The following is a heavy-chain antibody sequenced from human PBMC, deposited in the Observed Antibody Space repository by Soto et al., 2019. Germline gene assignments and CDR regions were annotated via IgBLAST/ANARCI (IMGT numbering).Heavy chain of an antibody. J-gene: IGHJ6*02. V-gene: IGHV1-69*13. D-gene: IGHD2-2*01. CDR3: ASDIVLVPAARLHYYGMDV. Sequence: GASVKVSCKASGGTFSSYAISWVRQAPGQGLEWMGGIIPIFGTANYAQKFQGRVTITADESTSTAYMELSSLRSEDTAVYYCASDIVLVPAARLHYYGMDVWGQGTTVTVSS. CDR2: IIPIFGTA. CDR1: GGTFSSYA.